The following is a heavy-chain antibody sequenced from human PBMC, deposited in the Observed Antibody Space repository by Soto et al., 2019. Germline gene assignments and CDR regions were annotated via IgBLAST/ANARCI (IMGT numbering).Heavy chain of an antibody. J-gene: IGHJ5*01. CDR2: LNPYSGAT. CDR1: GYPFNDNH. V-gene: IGHV1-2*02. CDR3: ATAKRGTLSLLSA. Sequence: RASVKVSWKASGYPFNDNHIHWVRQAPGQGLEWMGWLNPYSGATTYAANNKGRINLTRDTSLSTSYMELIGLRSDDTAVYYCATAKRGTLSLLSAWGQGTLVTVSS.